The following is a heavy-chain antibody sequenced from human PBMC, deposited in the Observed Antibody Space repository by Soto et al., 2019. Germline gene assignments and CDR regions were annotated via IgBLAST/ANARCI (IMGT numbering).Heavy chain of an antibody. V-gene: IGHV3-23*01. J-gene: IGHJ4*02. Sequence: EVQLLDSGGGLVQPGGSLRLSCAASGFTFSNYAMSWVRQAPGKGLDWVSTISSSGSNTYYADSVKGRFSISRDNSKNTVHLEMQTLRDDDTAVYYCAKERLARGIDYWRKGTLVTVSS. CDR1: GFTFSNYA. D-gene: IGHD3-10*01. CDR2: ISSSGSNT. CDR3: AKERLARGIDY.